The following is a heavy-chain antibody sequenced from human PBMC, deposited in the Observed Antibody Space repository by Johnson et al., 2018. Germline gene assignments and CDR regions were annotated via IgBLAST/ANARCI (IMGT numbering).Heavy chain of an antibody. V-gene: IGHV3-21*01. CDR3: ARDRGDHMNKYYYYGMDV. CDR1: EFTFNSYS. J-gene: IGHJ6*02. Sequence: VQLVESGGGLVKAGGSLRLSCAASEFTFNSYSMNWVRQAPGKGLEWVSCISGTSNYVYYADAVQGRFTISRDNAKNSLYLQMNSRRVEDTAVYYCARDRGDHMNKYYYYGMDVWGQGTTVTVSS. D-gene: IGHD4-17*01. CDR2: ISGTSNYV.